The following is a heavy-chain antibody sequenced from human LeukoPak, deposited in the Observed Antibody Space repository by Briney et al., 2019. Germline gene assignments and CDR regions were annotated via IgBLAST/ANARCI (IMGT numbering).Heavy chain of an antibody. Sequence: GGSLRLSCEASGFTFSTYIMTWVRQAPGKGLEWVSTIKAGAEATFYADSVKDRFTISRDNSKNTLYLQMNSLRADDTALYFCARGRSYDGSGSSYFDYWGQGILVTVSS. CDR3: ARGRSYDGSGSSYFDY. J-gene: IGHJ4*02. D-gene: IGHD3-10*01. CDR2: IKAGAEAT. V-gene: IGHV3-23*01. CDR1: GFTFSTYI.